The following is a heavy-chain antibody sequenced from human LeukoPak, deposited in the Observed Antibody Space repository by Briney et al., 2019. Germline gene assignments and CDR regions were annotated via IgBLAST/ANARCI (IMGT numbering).Heavy chain of an antibody. CDR2: ISSSSSYI. CDR3: ARDCVVAATGGWFDP. Sequence: PRRSLRLSCAASGFTFSSDSMNWVRQAPGKGLEWVSSISSSSSYIYYADSGKGRFTISRDNAKNSLYLQMNSLRAEDTAVYYCARDCVVAATGGWFDPWGQGTLVTVSS. D-gene: IGHD2-15*01. V-gene: IGHV3-21*01. J-gene: IGHJ5*02. CDR1: GFTFSSDS.